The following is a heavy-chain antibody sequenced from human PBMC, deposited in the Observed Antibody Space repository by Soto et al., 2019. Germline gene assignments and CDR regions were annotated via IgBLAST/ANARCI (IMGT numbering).Heavy chain of an antibody. J-gene: IGHJ5*02. CDR1: GFTFRSFT. CDR3: TRDASRDSSARGWFDP. V-gene: IGHV3-21*01. Sequence: EGSLRLSCAASGFTFRSFTMNWVRQAPGKGLEWFSTISSNSAYIYYTDALRGRFTISRDTAKTSLHLQMNSLRAEDTAVYYCTRDASRDSSARGWFDPWGPGTLVTVSS. D-gene: IGHD6-13*01. CDR2: ISSNSAYI.